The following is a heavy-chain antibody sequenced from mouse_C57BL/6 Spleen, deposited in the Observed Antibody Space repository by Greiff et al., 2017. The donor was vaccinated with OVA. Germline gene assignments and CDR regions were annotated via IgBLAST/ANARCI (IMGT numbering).Heavy chain of an antibody. J-gene: IGHJ1*03. CDR3: ARIFLWYFDV. CDR2: IYPGDGDT. V-gene: IGHV1-82*01. Sequence: VQLQQSGPELVKPGASVKISCKASGYAFSSSWLNWVKQRPGKGLEWIGRIYPGDGDTNYNGKFKGKATLTADKSSSTAYMQLSSLTSEDSAVYFCARIFLWYFDVWGTGTTVTVSS. CDR1: GYAFSSSW.